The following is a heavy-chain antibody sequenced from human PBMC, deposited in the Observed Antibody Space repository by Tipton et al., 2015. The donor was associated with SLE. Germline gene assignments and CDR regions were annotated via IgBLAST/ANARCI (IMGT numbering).Heavy chain of an antibody. D-gene: IGHD1-14*01. J-gene: IGHJ6*02. Sequence: TLSLTCSVSADSIRRSHWSWIRQPPGKGLEWFGYIYYTGDTNYNPSLKRRVTISADTSKNQISLMLSSVTAADTAVYYCARLSASEPAVWGQGTTVTVSS. CDR3: ARLSASEPAV. CDR1: ADSIRRSH. V-gene: IGHV4-59*08. CDR2: IYYTGDT.